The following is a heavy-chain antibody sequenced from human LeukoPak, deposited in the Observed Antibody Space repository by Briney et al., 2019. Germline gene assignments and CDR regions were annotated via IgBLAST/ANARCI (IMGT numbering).Heavy chain of an antibody. D-gene: IGHD3-22*01. CDR1: GFPFSSYV. J-gene: IGHJ4*02. CDR3: ARQVGFCSDSTCYFDY. CDR2: ISGSGDST. V-gene: IGHV3-23*01. Sequence: GGSLRLSCAASGFPFSSYVMRWVRQAPGKGLRWVSAISGSGDSTDYAASVKGRFTISRDNSKNILFLQMSSLRADDTAIYYCARQVGFCSDSTCYFDYWGQGALVTVSS.